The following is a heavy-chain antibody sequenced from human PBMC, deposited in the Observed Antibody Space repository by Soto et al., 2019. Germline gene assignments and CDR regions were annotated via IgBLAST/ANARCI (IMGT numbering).Heavy chain of an antibody. J-gene: IGHJ5*02. CDR2: IDPSDSYT. CDR3: ARTGWDIVVVPADRWFDP. V-gene: IGHV5-10-1*01. D-gene: IGHD2-2*01. CDR1: GYSFTSYW. Sequence: GESLKISCKGSGYSFTSYWISWVRQMPGKGLEWMGRIDPSDSYTNYSPSFQGHVTISADKSISTAYLQWSSLKASDTARYYCARTGWDIVVVPADRWFDPWGQGTLVTVSS.